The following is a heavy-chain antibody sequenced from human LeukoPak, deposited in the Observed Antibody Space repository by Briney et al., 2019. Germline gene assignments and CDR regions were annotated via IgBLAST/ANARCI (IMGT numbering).Heavy chain of an antibody. Sequence: GGSLRLSCAASGFTFSDYYMSWIRQAPGKGLEWVSYISSSGSTIYYADSVKGRFTISRDNAKNSLYLQMNSLRAEDTAVYYCAKVASWSSIGYYYYCMDVWGKGTTVTVSS. CDR1: GFTFSDYY. V-gene: IGHV3-11*04. J-gene: IGHJ6*03. CDR2: ISSSGSTI. D-gene: IGHD2-15*01. CDR3: AKVASWSSIGYYYYCMDV.